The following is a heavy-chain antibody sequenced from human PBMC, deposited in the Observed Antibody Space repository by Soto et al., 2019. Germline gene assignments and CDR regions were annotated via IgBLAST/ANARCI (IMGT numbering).Heavy chain of an antibody. V-gene: IGHV1-3*01. D-gene: IGHD4-17*01. Sequence: QVQLVQSGAEVKKPGASVKVSCKASGYTFTSYAMHWVRQAPGQRLEWMGWINAGNGTTKYSQKFQGRVTVTRDTSACTAYMELSSLRSEDTAVYYCASAISSVTTFDFDLWGRGTLVTVSS. CDR2: INAGNGTT. J-gene: IGHJ2*01. CDR1: GYTFTSYA. CDR3: ASAISSVTTFDFDL.